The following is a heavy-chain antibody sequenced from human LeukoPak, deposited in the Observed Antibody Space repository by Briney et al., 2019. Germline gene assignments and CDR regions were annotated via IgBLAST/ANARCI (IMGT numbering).Heavy chain of an antibody. Sequence: SGGSLRLSCAASGFTFSSYAMSWVRQAPGKGLEWVSAISGSGGSTYYADSVKGRFTISRDNSKNTLCLQMNSLRAEDTAVYYCAKSSSRATAENFDYWGQGTLVTVSS. V-gene: IGHV3-23*01. CDR3: AKSSSRATAENFDY. D-gene: IGHD6-6*01. CDR2: ISGSGGST. CDR1: GFTFSSYA. J-gene: IGHJ4*02.